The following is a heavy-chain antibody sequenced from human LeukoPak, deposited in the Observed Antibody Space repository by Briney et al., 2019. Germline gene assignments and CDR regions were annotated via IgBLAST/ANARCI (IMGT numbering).Heavy chain of an antibody. CDR2: IYHSGST. CDR3: ARLGGGGSWSGYSYFDY. V-gene: IGHV4-38-2*01. J-gene: IGHJ4*02. D-gene: IGHD3-3*01. CDR1: GYSISSGYY. Sequence: SETLSLTCAVSGYSISSGYYWGWIRQPPGKGLEWIGSIYHSGSTYYNPSLKSRVTISVDTSKNQFSLKLSSVTAADTAVYYCARLGGGGSWSGYSYFDYWGQGTLVTVSS.